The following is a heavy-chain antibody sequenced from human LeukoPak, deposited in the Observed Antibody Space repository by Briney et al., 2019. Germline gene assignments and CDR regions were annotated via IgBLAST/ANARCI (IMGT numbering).Heavy chain of an antibody. CDR2: INEDGGEI. CDR3: AKGLSGSYYDY. D-gene: IGHD1-26*01. Sequence: PGGSLRLSCAASGFTFSRSWMTWVRQAPGKGLEWVASINEDGGEIHYVDSVKGRFTISRDNSKNTLYLQMNSLRAEDTAVYYCAKGLSGSYYDYWGQGTLVTVSS. J-gene: IGHJ4*02. V-gene: IGHV3-7*03. CDR1: GFTFSRSW.